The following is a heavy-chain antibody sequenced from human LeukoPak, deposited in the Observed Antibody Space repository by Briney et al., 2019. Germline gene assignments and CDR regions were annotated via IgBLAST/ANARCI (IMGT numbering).Heavy chain of an antibody. D-gene: IGHD3-3*01. Sequence: SETLSLTCTVSGGSISNYYWTWIRQPPGKGLEWIGYIYYSGSTYYNPSLKSRVTISVDTSKNQFSLKLSSVTAADTAVYYCATGGKYYDFWSGLVFDYWGQGTLVTVSS. CDR3: ATGGKYYDFWSGLVFDY. CDR1: GGSISNYY. J-gene: IGHJ4*02. V-gene: IGHV4-59*08. CDR2: IYYSGST.